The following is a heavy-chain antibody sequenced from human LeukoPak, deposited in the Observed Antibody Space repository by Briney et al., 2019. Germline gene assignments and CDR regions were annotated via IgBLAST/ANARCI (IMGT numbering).Heavy chain of an antibody. D-gene: IGHD3-10*01. CDR2: ISGSGVTT. CDR1: GFTFSSYA. CDR3: AKDRDYYLVGFFDY. J-gene: IGHJ4*02. V-gene: IGHV3-23*01. Sequence: GGSLRLSCAASGFTFSSYAMSWVRQAPGEALEWVSAISGSGVTTYYADSVKGRFTISRDNSKNTLYLQMNSLRAEDTALYYCAKDRDYYLVGFFDYWGQGTLVTVSS.